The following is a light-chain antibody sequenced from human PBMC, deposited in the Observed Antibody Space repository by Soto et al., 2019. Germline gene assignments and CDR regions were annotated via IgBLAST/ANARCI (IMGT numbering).Light chain of an antibody. CDR1: QSVSSN. CDR3: QQYNNWPPWT. CDR2: GAS. Sequence: EIVMTQSPATLSVSPGERATLSCRASQSVSSNLAWYQQKPGQAPRLLIYGASTRATGIPARFSGSGSGTEFTLTISSLQSEDFAGYYWQQYNNWPPWTFGQGTKVELK. V-gene: IGKV3-15*01. J-gene: IGKJ1*01.